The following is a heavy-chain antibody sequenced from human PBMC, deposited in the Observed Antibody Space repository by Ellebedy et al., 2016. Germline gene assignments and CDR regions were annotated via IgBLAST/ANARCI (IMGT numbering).Heavy chain of an antibody. Sequence: GESLKISCAASGFTFSTYAMSWVRQAPGKRLEWVSALSGSGGSTYYADSVKGRFTISRDNSKNTLYLQMNSLRAEDTAVYYCAKDRAWSDILTGYFHSPPYYFDYWGQGTLVTVSS. V-gene: IGHV3-23*01. CDR3: AKDRAWSDILTGYFHSPPYYFDY. D-gene: IGHD3-9*01. CDR2: LSGSGGST. J-gene: IGHJ4*02. CDR1: GFTFSTYA.